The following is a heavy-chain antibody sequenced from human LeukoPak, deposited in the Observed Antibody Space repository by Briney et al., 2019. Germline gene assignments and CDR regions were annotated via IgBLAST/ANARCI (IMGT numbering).Heavy chain of an antibody. V-gene: IGHV4-59*08. CDR2: IYYSGST. J-gene: IGHJ4*02. Sequence: SETLSLTCTVSGGSISSYYWSWIRQPPGKGLEWIGYIYYSGSTNYNPSLKSRVTISVDTSKNQFSLKLSSVTAADTAVYYCASSSGYYEVGYWGQGTLVTVSS. D-gene: IGHD3-22*01. CDR1: GGSISSYY. CDR3: ASSSGYYEVGY.